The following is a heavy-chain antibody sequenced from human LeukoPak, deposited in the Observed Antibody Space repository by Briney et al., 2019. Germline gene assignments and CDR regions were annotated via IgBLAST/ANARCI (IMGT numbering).Heavy chain of an antibody. V-gene: IGHV1-18*01. CDR2: ISGYNGDT. Sequence: APVKVSCKASGYTFTSYGISWVRQAPGQGLEWMGWISGYNGDTNYAQKFQGRVTMTTDTSTSTGYMELRSLRSDDTAVYYCVRDLGSGWPDYWGQGTLVTVSS. CDR1: GYTFTSYG. D-gene: IGHD6-19*01. CDR3: VRDLGSGWPDY. J-gene: IGHJ4*02.